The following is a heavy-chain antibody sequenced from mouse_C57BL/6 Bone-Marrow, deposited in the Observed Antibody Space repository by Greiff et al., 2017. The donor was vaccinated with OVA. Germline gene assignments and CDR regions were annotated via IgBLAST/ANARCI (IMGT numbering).Heavy chain of an antibody. CDR3: ARHGGTWFAY. V-gene: IGHV5-9*01. J-gene: IGHJ3*01. CDR2: ISGGGGNT. CDR1: GFTFSSYT. Sequence: EVKVVESGGGLVKPGGSLKLSCAASGFTFSSYTMSWVRQTPEKRLEWVATISGGGGNTYYPDSVKGRFTISRDNAKNTLYLQMSSLRSEDTALYYCARHGGTWFAYWGQGTLVTVSA.